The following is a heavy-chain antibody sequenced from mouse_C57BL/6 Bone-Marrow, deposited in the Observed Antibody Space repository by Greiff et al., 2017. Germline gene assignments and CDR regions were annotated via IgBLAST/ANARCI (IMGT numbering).Heavy chain of an antibody. D-gene: IGHD6-1*01. CDR1: GFNIKDDY. CDR2: IDPENGDT. V-gene: IGHV14-4*01. J-gene: IGHJ3*01. Sequence: EVHLVESGAELVRPGASVKLSCTASGFNIKDDYMHWVKQRPEQGLEWIGWIDPENGDTEYASKFQGKATITADTSSNTAYLQLSSLTSEDTAVYYCTTPLAAWFAYWGQGTLVTVSA. CDR3: TTPLAAWFAY.